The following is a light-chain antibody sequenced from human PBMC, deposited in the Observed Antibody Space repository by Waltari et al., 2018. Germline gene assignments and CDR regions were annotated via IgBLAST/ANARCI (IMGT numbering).Light chain of an antibody. CDR3: QQYGSSVMYT. CDR2: GAS. CDR1: QSVSRSR. Sequence: EVVLTQSPATLSLAPGERATLPGRASQSVSRSRVAWYLHKPGQAPRLLIYGASGRATGIPDRFSGSGSGTDFSLTISRVEPEDFAVYYCQQYGSSVMYTFGQGTKLEIK. V-gene: IGKV3-20*01. J-gene: IGKJ2*01.